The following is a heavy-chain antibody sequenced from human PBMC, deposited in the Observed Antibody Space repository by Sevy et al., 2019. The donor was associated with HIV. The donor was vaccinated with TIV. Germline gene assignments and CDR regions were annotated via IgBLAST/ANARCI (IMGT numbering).Heavy chain of an antibody. Sequence: ASVKVSCKVSGNTLTEFAMHWVRQAPGKGLEWMGTFDPEDDQTIDAQNFQDRVTMTEDTSTDTAFMELSGLRSDDTAVYYCATTKDYYDSSAYPFDYWGQGTLVTVSS. V-gene: IGHV1-24*01. CDR3: ATTKDYYDSSAYPFDY. CDR2: FDPEDDQT. CDR1: GNTLTEFA. D-gene: IGHD3-22*01. J-gene: IGHJ4*02.